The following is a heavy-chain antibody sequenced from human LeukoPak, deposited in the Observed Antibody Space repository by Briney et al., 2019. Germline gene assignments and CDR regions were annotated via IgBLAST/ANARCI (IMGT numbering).Heavy chain of an antibody. Sequence: ASVKVSCKASGYTFTRYYLYWVRQAPGQGLEWMGMISPLGATTIYAQKFQGRVTMTRDMSTSTVYMELSSLRSGDTAVYYCARAAEGNWFDPWGQGTLVSVSS. CDR3: ARAAEGNWFDP. J-gene: IGHJ5*02. CDR2: ISPLGATT. V-gene: IGHV1-46*01. CDR1: GYTFTRYY.